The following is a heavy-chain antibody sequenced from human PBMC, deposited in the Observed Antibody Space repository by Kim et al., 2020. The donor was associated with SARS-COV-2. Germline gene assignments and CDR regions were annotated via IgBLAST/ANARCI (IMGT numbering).Heavy chain of an antibody. CDR1: GGSFSGYY. J-gene: IGHJ4*02. CDR2: INHSGST. D-gene: IGHD5-18*01. V-gene: IGHV4-34*01. Sequence: SETLSLTCAVYGGSFSGYYWSWIRQPPGKGLEWIGEINHSGSTNYNPSLKSRVTISVDTSKNQFSLKLSSVTAADTAVYYCARGRKDVDTAMVTSTLPDWGQGTLVPVS. CDR3: ARGRKDVDTAMVTSTLPD.